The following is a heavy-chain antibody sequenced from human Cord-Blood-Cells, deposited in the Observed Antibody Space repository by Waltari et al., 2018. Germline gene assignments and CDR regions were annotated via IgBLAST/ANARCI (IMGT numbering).Heavy chain of an antibody. CDR3: ATGGYDY. Sequence: QVQLQESGPGLVKPSETLSLTCTVSGYSISRGYYWGWIRQPPGKGLEWIGSIYHSGSTYYNPSLKSRVTISVDTSKNQFSLKLSSVTAADTAVYYCATGGYDYWGQGTLVTVSS. J-gene: IGHJ4*02. CDR2: IYHSGST. D-gene: IGHD2-8*02. V-gene: IGHV4-38-2*02. CDR1: GYSISRGYY.